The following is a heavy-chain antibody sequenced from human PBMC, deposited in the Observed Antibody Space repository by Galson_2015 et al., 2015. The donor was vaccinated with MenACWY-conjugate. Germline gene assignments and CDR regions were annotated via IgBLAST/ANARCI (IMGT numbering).Heavy chain of an antibody. CDR1: GFTFSSYS. J-gene: IGHJ6*02. D-gene: IGHD3-22*01. CDR2: ISSSSSYI. V-gene: IGHV3-21*01. CDR3: ASGGESSGYRDCYDYGIDV. Sequence: SLRLSCAASGFTFSSYSMNWVRQAPGKGLEWVSSISSSSSYIYYADSVKGRFTISRDNAKNSLYLQMNSLRAEDTAVYYCASGGESSGYRDCYDYGIDVWGQGTPVTVSS.